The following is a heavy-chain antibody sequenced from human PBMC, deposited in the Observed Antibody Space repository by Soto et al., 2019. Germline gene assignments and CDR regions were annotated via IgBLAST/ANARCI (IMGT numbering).Heavy chain of an antibody. J-gene: IGHJ4*02. CDR1: GFTFSSYA. Sequence: EVQLLESGGGLVQPGGSLRPPCAASGFTFSSYAMSWVRQAPGKGLEWVSAISGSGGSTYYADPVKGRFTISRDNSKNTLYLQMNSLRAEDTAVYYCAKDFCSGGSCYVYDYWGQGTLVTVSA. CDR3: AKDFCSGGSCYVYDY. CDR2: ISGSGGST. V-gene: IGHV3-23*01. D-gene: IGHD2-15*01.